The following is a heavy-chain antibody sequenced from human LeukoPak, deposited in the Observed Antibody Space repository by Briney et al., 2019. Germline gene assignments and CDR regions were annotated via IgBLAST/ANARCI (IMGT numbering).Heavy chain of an antibody. CDR1: GFTFSSYA. J-gene: IGHJ4*02. Sequence: GGSLRLSCAASGFTFSSYAMHWVRQAPGKGLEWVAVISYDGSNKYYADSVKGRFTISRDNSKSTLYLQMNSLRAEDTAVYYCARDPRMEGNGYFDYWGQGTLVTVSS. CDR2: ISYDGSNK. V-gene: IGHV3-30-3*01. D-gene: IGHD4-23*01. CDR3: ARDPRMEGNGYFDY.